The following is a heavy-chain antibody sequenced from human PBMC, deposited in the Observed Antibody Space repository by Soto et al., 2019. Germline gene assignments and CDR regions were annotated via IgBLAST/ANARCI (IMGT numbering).Heavy chain of an antibody. CDR1: GDSISSYY. J-gene: IGHJ5*02. CDR2: IYYSGST. CDR3: ARGVATIGP. V-gene: IGHV4-59*01. D-gene: IGHD5-12*01. Sequence: QVQLQESGPRLVKPSETLSLTGTVSGDSISSYYWSWIRQPPGKGLEWIGYIYYSGSTNYNPSLKSQVTISVDTPKNQFSLKLTSVTAADTAVYYCARGVATIGPWGQGTLVTVSS.